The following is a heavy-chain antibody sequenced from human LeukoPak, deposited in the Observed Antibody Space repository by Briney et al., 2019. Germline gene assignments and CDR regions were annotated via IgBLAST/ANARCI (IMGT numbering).Heavy chain of an antibody. CDR2: ISGSGGST. J-gene: IGHJ4*02. D-gene: IGHD6-19*01. V-gene: IGHV3-23*01. CDR1: GFTFSSYA. Sequence: GGSLRLSCAVSGFTFSSYAMSWVRQAPGKGLEWVSAISGSGGSTYYADSVKGRFTISRDNSKNTLYLQMNSLRAEDTAVYYCAKDNSYSSGWFDYWGQGTLVTVSS. CDR3: AKDNSYSSGWFDY.